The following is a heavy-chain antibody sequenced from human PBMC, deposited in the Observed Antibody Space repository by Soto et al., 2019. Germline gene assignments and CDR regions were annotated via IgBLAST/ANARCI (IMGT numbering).Heavy chain of an antibody. CDR2: INPSGIT. CDR1: GGSFSGNY. Sequence: QVQLQQWGAGLLKPSETLSLTCGVYGGSFSGNYWSWIRQPPGEGLEWIGEINPSGITNYSPSLKSRATISADTSKNQFSLKLSSVIAADTAVYYCARGREGGGASWGQGTLVTVSS. CDR3: ARGREGGGAS. V-gene: IGHV4-34*01. J-gene: IGHJ5*02. D-gene: IGHD1-26*01.